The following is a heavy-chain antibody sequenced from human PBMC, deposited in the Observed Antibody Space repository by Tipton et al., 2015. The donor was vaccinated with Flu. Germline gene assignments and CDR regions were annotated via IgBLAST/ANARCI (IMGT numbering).Heavy chain of an antibody. CDR1: GGSISSYY. V-gene: IGHV4-4*07. D-gene: IGHD6-13*01. J-gene: IGHJ6*02. Sequence: TLSLTCTVSGGSISSYYWSWIRQPAGKGLEWIGRIYTSGSINYNPSLNSRVTMSVDTSKNQFSLKLSSVTAADTAVYYCAREGSSWYRHWYYGMDVWGQGTTVTVSS. CDR3: AREGSSWYRHWYYGMDV. CDR2: IYTSGSI.